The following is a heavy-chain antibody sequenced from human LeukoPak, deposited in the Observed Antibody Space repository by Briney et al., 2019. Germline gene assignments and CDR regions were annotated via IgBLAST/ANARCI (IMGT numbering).Heavy chain of an antibody. CDR3: ARGPLRLSSSSSWYGDHYYYYMDV. J-gene: IGHJ6*03. CDR2: IIPIFGTA. Sequence: ASVKVSCKASGGTFSSYAISWVRQAPGQGLEWMGGIIPIFGTANYAQKFQGRVTITADESASTAYMELSSLRSEDTAVYYCARGPLRLSSSSSWYGDHYYYYMDVWGKGTTVTISS. CDR1: GGTFSSYA. D-gene: IGHD6-13*01. V-gene: IGHV1-69*13.